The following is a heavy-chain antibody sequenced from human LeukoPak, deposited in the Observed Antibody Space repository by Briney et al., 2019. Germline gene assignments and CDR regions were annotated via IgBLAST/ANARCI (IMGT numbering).Heavy chain of an antibody. CDR3: ARDLIRYCGGDCYSLDY. V-gene: IGHV3-30-3*01. D-gene: IGHD2-21*02. CDR2: ISYDGSNK. Sequence: GGSLRLSCAASGFTFSSYAMHWVRQAPGKGLEWVAVISYDGSNKYYADSVKGRFTISRDNSKNTLYLQMNSLRAEDTAVYYCARDLIRYCGGDCYSLDYWGQGTLVTVSS. CDR1: GFTFSSYA. J-gene: IGHJ4*02.